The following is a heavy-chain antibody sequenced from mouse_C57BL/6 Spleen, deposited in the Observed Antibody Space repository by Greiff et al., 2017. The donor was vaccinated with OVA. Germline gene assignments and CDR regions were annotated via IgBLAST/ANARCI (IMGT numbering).Heavy chain of an antibody. CDR1: GFNIKDDY. D-gene: IGHD2-1*01. CDR2: IDPENGDT. J-gene: IGHJ1*03. Sequence: EVKVEESGAELVRPGASVKLSCTASGFNIKDDYMHWVKQRPEQGLEWIGWIDPENGDTEYASKFQGKATITADTSSNTAYLQLSSLTSEDTAVYYCTTYYGNYRGYFDVWGTGTTVTVSS. V-gene: IGHV14-4*01. CDR3: TTYYGNYRGYFDV.